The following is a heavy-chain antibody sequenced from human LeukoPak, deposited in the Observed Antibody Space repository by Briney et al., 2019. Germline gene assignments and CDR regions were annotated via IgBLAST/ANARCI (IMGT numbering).Heavy chain of an antibody. D-gene: IGHD4-17*01. J-gene: IGHJ3*02. V-gene: IGHV5-51*01. Sequence: PGESLKISCKGSGYSFTSYWIGWVRQMPGKGLEWMGIIYPGDSDTRYSPSFQGQVTISADKSISTAYLQWSSLKASDTAMYYCAIKGPTVTTLYHAFDIWGQGTMVTVSS. CDR2: IYPGDSDT. CDR1: GYSFTSYW. CDR3: AIKGPTVTTLYHAFDI.